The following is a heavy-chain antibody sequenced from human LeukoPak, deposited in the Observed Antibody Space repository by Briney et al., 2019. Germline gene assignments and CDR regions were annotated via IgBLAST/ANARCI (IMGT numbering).Heavy chain of an antibody. CDR1: GYTFTGYY. Sequence: ASVKVSCKASGYTFTGYYMHWVRQAPVQGLEWMGWINPNSGGTNYAQKFQGRVTMTRDTSISTAYMELSRLRSDDTAVHYCARGPLRVATITLYFDYWGQGTLVTVSS. CDR2: INPNSGGT. D-gene: IGHD5-12*01. V-gene: IGHV1-2*02. CDR3: ARGPLRVATITLYFDY. J-gene: IGHJ4*02.